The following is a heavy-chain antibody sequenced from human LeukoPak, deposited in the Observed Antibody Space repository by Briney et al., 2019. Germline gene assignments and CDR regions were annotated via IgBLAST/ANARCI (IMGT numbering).Heavy chain of an antibody. V-gene: IGHV1-2*06. D-gene: IGHD6-13*01. CDR2: INPNSGGT. CDR3: ARVAAAGTQWDY. Sequence: ASVKVSCKASGYTFTGCYMHWVRQAPGQGLEWMGRINPNSGGTNYAQKFQGRVTMTRDTSISTAYMELSRLRSDDTAVYYCARVAAAGTQWDYWGQGTLVAVSS. J-gene: IGHJ4*02. CDR1: GYTFTGCY.